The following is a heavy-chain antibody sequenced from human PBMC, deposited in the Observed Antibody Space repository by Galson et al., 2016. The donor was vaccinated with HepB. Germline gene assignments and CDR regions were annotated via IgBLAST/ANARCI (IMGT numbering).Heavy chain of an antibody. J-gene: IGHJ3*02. CDR3: ARLSSGGSKGDDAFDI. CDR1: GGSISNVNYY. Sequence: ETLSLTCTVSGGSISNVNYYWGWIRQPQGKGLEWIGNIFYSGGTYYQPSLKSRVTVSVDTSKNPFSLKMSSVAAADTSVYYCARLSSGGSKGDDAFDIWGQGTMVTVSS. CDR2: IFYSGGT. D-gene: IGHD3-16*01. V-gene: IGHV4-39*01.